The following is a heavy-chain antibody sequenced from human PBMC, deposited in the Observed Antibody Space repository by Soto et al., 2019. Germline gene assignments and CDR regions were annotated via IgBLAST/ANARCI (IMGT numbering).Heavy chain of an antibody. D-gene: IGHD6-19*01. J-gene: IGHJ4*02. CDR2: INPNSGGT. CDR3: ARRKRPVGYSSGWYDFDY. CDR1: GYTFTGYY. V-gene: IGHV1-2*04. Sequence: ASVKVYCKASGYTFTGYYMHWVRQAPGQGLEWMGWINPNSGGTNYAQNFQGWVTMTRDTSISTAYMELSRLRSDDTAVYYCARRKRPVGYSSGWYDFDYWGQGTLVTVYS.